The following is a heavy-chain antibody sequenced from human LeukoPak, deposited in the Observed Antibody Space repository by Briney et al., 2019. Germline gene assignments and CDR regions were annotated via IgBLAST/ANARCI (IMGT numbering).Heavy chain of an antibody. V-gene: IGHV3-48*01. CDR3: AKVLEDTDHDY. CDR2: ISSSSSTI. Sequence: GGSLRLSCAASGFTFSGSAMHWVRQASGKGLEWVSYISSSSSTIYYADSVKGRFTISRDNSKNTLYLQMNSLRAEDTAVYYCAKVLEDTDHDYWGQGTLVTVSS. CDR1: GFTFSGSA. J-gene: IGHJ4*02. D-gene: IGHD5-18*01.